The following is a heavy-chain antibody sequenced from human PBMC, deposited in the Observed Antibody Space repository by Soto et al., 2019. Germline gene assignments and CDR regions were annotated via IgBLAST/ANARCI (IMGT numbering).Heavy chain of an antibody. Sequence: LKISCKGSGYSFTSYWIGWVRQMPWKGLDWMGIIYPGDSDTRYSPSFQGQVTISADKSISTAYLQWSSLKASDTAMYYCATSDFRDDSIGYSTEYWGQGTLVTVPS. D-gene: IGHD3-22*01. V-gene: IGHV5-51*01. CDR2: IYPGDSDT. J-gene: IGHJ4*02. CDR3: ATSDFRDDSIGYSTEY. CDR1: GYSFTSYW.